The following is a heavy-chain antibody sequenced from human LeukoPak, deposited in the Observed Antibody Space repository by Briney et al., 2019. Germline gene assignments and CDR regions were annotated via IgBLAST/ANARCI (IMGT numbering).Heavy chain of an antibody. CDR1: GGSISSNY. D-gene: IGHD2-2*01. CDR3: ARGASWTDY. J-gene: IGHJ4*02. CDR2: IYYSRTT. Sequence: SGTLSLTCTVSGGSISSNYWSWIRQPPGKGLEWIGYIYYSRTTKYNPSLKSRVTILVDTSKNQVSLKLSSVTAADTAVYYCARGASWTDYWGQGTLVTVSS. V-gene: IGHV4-59*01.